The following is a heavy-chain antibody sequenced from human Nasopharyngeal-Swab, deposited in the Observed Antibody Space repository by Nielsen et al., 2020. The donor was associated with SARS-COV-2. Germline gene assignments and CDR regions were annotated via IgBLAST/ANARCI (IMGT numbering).Heavy chain of an antibody. CDR2: IKGDGSIT. D-gene: IGHD1-7*01. J-gene: IGHJ4*02. CDR1: GFTFSNYD. V-gene: IGHV3-74*01. CDR3: ARDRSGETGTVGAD. Sequence: GESLKISCAASGFTFSNYDMHWVRQAPGKGLLWVSRIKGDGSITTYADSVKGRFTISKNNAKNTMYLQMNSLRADDTAMYFCARDRSGETGTVGADWGQGTLVTVSS.